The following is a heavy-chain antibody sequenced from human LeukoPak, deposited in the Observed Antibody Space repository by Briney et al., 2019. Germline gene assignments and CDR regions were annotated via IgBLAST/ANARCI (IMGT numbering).Heavy chain of an antibody. J-gene: IGHJ6*03. CDR2: IIPIFGTA. CDR1: GGTFSSYA. V-gene: IGHV1-69*13. CDR3: ARVPNYDFWNYYYYYMDV. Sequence: ASVKVSCKASGGTFSSYAISWVRQAPGQGLEWMGGIIPIFGTANYAQKFQGRVTITADESTSTAYMELSSLRSEDTAVYYCARVPNYDFWNYYYYYMDVWGKGTTVTVSS. D-gene: IGHD3-3*01.